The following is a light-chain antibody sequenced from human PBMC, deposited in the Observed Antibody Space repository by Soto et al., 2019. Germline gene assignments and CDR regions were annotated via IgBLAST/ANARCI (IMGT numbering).Light chain of an antibody. CDR1: QTVATN. V-gene: IGKV3-15*01. CDR2: GAS. Sequence: EIVMTQSPATLSVSPGERATLSCRASQTVATNVAWYQQKPGQAPRLLIHGASTRDTGGSARFSGTESGTEFTLTISSLQSEDFAVYYCQQYHNWPPQYTFGQGTRLQIK. J-gene: IGKJ2*01. CDR3: QQYHNWPPQYT.